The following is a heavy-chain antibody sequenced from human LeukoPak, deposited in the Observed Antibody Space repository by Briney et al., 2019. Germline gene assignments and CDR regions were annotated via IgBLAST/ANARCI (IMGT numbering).Heavy chain of an antibody. CDR3: AKEDLSVDRGTSDY. J-gene: IGHJ4*02. D-gene: IGHD3-10*01. CDR1: GFTFSSCA. CDR2: VSGSGDSA. Sequence: GGSLRLSCAASGFTFSSCAMSWVRQAPGKGLEWVSAVSGSGDSAYYADSVKGRFTISRDNSKNTLYLQMNSLRVEDTAVYYCAKEDLSVDRGTSDYWGQGTLVTVSS. V-gene: IGHV3-23*01.